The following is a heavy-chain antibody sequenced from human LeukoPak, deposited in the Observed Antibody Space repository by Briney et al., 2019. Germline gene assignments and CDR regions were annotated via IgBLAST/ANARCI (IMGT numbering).Heavy chain of an antibody. CDR3: ARVYDYVWGSPDDAFDI. D-gene: IGHD3-16*01. CDR2: INSDGSST. Sequence: PGGSLRLSCAASGFTFSSYWMHWVRQAPGKGLVWVSRINSDGSSTSYADSVKGRFTISRDNAKNTLYPQMNSLRAEDTAVYYCARVYDYVWGSPDDAFDIWGQGTMVTVSS. CDR1: GFTFSSYW. V-gene: IGHV3-74*01. J-gene: IGHJ3*02.